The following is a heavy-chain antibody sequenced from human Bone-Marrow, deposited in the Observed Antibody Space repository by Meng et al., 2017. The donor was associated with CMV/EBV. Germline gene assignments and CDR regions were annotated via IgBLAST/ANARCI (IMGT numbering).Heavy chain of an antibody. V-gene: IGHV3-74*01. CDR2: IKSDGSSA. D-gene: IGHD1-1*01. Sequence: GGSLRLSCAASGFTFSSYWLHWVRQVPRKGLVWVSRIKSDGSSAHYADSVKGRFTISRDNAKNTLDLQMNSLRVEDTAVYYCASELAKGYWGRGTLVTVSS. J-gene: IGHJ4*02. CDR1: GFTFSSYW. CDR3: ASELAKGY.